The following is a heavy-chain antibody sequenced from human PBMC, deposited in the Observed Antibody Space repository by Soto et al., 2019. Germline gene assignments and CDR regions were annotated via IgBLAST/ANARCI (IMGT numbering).Heavy chain of an antibody. D-gene: IGHD5-12*01. CDR1: GDSISNSN. J-gene: IGHJ4*02. Sequence: ETLSLTCAVSGDSISNSNWWTWVRQAPGKGLEWVSAISGSGGSTYYADSVKGRFTISRDNSKNTLYLQMNSLRAEDTAVYYCAKAPHRDGYNPPVEPDFDYWGQGTLVTVSS. CDR2: ISGSGGST. V-gene: IGHV3-23*01. CDR3: AKAPHRDGYNPPVEPDFDY.